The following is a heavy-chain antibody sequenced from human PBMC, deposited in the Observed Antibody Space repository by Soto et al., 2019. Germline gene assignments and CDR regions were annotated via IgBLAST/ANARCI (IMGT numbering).Heavy chain of an antibody. J-gene: IGHJ4*02. CDR3: ASDYGL. D-gene: IGHD4-17*01. CDR2: INQDGTAK. CDR1: GFTFGIHW. V-gene: IGHV3-7*04. Sequence: EVQLVESGGGLVQPGGSLRLSCAVSGFTFGIHWMSWVRQAPGKGPEWVANINQDGTAKSYVDSVKGRFTISRDNAKNSLYLQMSSLRVEDTAVYYCASDYGLGGQGSLVTVSS.